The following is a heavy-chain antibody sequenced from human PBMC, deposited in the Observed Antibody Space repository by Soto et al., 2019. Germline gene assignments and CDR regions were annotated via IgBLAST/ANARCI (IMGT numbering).Heavy chain of an antibody. D-gene: IGHD3-22*01. J-gene: IGHJ4*02. Sequence: QVQLVQSGAEVKQPGSSVKVSCKASGDTFSSYTISWVRQAPGQGLEWMGEVIPMFGTTNYLRHFQGRVTITADESTSTAYMELSGLTSEDTAIYYCAREGSNDNSGYSKFGYWGQGTLVTVSS. CDR2: VIPMFGTT. CDR3: AREGSNDNSGYSKFGY. V-gene: IGHV1-69*01. CDR1: GDTFSSYT.